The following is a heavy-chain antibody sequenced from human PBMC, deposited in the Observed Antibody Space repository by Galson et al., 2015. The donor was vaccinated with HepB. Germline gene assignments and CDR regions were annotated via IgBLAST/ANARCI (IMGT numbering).Heavy chain of an antibody. D-gene: IGHD3-16*01. CDR3: ERGASDGGLFDY. Sequence: SLRLSCAASGLTVSINCFSWVRQAPGKGLECVSLIYSGGSTHYAESVKGRFTISRDNSKDTLYLQMNSLRAEDTAVYYCERGASDGGLFDYWGQGALVTVSS. CDR1: GLTVSINC. CDR2: IYSGGST. V-gene: IGHV3-53*01. J-gene: IGHJ4*02.